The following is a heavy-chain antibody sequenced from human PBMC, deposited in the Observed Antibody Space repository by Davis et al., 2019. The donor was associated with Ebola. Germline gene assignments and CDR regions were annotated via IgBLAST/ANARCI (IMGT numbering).Heavy chain of an antibody. CDR3: ARDAYGCSSTSCYYYYGMDV. CDR2: INSDGSST. V-gene: IGHV3-74*01. CDR1: GFTFSSYW. Sequence: GESLKISCAAPGFTFSSYWMHWVRQAPGKGLVWVSRINSDGSSTSYADSVKGRFTISRDNAKNTLYLQMNSLRAEDTAVYYCARDAYGCSSTSCYYYYGMDVWGQGTTVTVSS. D-gene: IGHD2-2*01. J-gene: IGHJ6*02.